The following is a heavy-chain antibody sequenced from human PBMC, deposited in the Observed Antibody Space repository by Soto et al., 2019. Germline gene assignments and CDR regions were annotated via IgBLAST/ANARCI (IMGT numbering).Heavy chain of an antibody. D-gene: IGHD3-10*01. V-gene: IGHV3-23*01. CDR3: AIDRALLCFGELIDY. Sequence: PGGSLRLSCAASGFTFSSYAMSWVRQAPGKGLEWVSAISGSGGSTYYADSVKGRFTISRDNSKNTLYLQMNSLRAEDTAVYYCAIDRALLCFGELIDYWGQGSLVTVSS. CDR2: ISGSGGST. CDR1: GFTFSSYA. J-gene: IGHJ4*02.